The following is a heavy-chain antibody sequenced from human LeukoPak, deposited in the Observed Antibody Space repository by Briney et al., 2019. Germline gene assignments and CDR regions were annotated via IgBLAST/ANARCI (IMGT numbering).Heavy chain of an antibody. Sequence: KPSETLSLTCTVSGGSISSSSYYWGWIRQPPGKGLEWIGSIYYSGSTYYNPSLKSRVTISVDTSKNQFSLKLSSVTAADTAVYYCARVDSKPTGYSSPWGQGTLVTVSS. CDR2: IYYSGST. V-gene: IGHV4-39*07. CDR3: ARVDSKPTGYSSP. J-gene: IGHJ5*02. CDR1: GGSISSSSYY. D-gene: IGHD6-13*01.